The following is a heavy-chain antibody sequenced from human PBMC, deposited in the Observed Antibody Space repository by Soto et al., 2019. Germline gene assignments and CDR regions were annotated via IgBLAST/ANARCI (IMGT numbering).Heavy chain of an antibody. CDR2: IYWDDDK. D-gene: IGHD3-9*01. Sequence: QITLKESGPTLVKPTQPLTLTCTFSGFSLSTSGVGVGWIRQPPGGALDWLALIYWDDDKRYSPSLRSRLSLTKDASKSQVVITMTNMTPVDTATYDFAHRVMWLPCDWSFCWFGSWVQGTLVTVSS. V-gene: IGHV2-5*02. CDR1: GFSLSTSGVG. CDR3: AHRVMWLPCDWSFCWFGS. J-gene: IGHJ5*01.